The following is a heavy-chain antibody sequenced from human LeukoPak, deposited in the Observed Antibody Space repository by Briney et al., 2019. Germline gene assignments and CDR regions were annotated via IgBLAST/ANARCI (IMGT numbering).Heavy chain of an antibody. V-gene: IGHV3-64*02. J-gene: IGHJ4*02. CDR2: ISADGGTT. Sequence: GGSLRLPCAASGFSFRGYGMHWVRQAPGKGLEYVSAISADGGTTYYADSVKDRFIISRDNAKNTLYLQMGSLRNEDMAVYYCARGRGGPPFDYWGQGTLVIVSS. CDR3: ARGRGGPPFDY. CDR1: GFSFRGYG.